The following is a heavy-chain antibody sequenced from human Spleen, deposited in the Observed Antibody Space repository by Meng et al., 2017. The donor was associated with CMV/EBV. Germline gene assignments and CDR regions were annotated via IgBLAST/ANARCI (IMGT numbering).Heavy chain of an antibody. Sequence: VQLVESGGGPVKPVGSLRLTCAASGFTFSSYSMNWVRQAPGKGLEWVAVISYDGSNKYYADSVKGRFTISRDNSKNTLYLQMNSLRAEDTAVYYCARDGGPFDYWGQGTLVTVSS. D-gene: IGHD3-16*01. CDR3: ARDGGPFDY. CDR2: ISYDGSNK. CDR1: GFTFSSYS. J-gene: IGHJ4*02. V-gene: IGHV3-30*03.